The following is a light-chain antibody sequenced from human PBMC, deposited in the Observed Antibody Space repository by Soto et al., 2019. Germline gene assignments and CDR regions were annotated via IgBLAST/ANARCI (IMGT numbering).Light chain of an antibody. J-gene: IGKJ4*01. CDR2: RAS. CDR1: QSVLYSSNNKHH. V-gene: IGKV4-1*01. CDR3: QQYYSSPLT. Sequence: DIVMTQSPDSLAVSLGERATINCKSSQSVLYSSNNKHHLAWYQQKPGQPPKLLIYRASTRQSGVPDRFGGSGSGTDFTLTISSLQAEAVAVYYCQQYYSSPLTFGGGTKVEIK.